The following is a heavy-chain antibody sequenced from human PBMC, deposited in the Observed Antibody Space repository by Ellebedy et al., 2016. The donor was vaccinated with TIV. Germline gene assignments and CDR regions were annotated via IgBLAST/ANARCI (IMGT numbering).Heavy chain of an antibody. V-gene: IGHV4-39*07. J-gene: IGHJ3*02. CDR1: GGSISSSGNY. CDR2: IYYSGST. CDR3: ARGRPFDAFDI. D-gene: IGHD6-25*01. Sequence: SETLSLTCSVSGGSISSSGNYRVCLRQPPGKGLAWIGSIYYSGSTHYNPSLKRRVTISIDTSRNQFSLKLSSVTAADTAVYYCARGRPFDAFDIWGQGTMVTVSS.